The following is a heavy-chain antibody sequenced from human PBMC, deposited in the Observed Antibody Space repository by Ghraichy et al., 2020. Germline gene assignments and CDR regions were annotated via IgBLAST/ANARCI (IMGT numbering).Heavy chain of an antibody. CDR1: GFTFSSYA. CDR3: AKDLVAGTRPQLYFDY. J-gene: IGHJ4*02. V-gene: IGHV3-23*01. D-gene: IGHD6-19*01. Sequence: GESLNISCAASGFTFSSYAMSWVRQAPGKGLEWVSAISGSGGSTYYADSVKGRFTISRDNSKNTLYLQMNSLRAEDTAVYYCAKDLVAGTRPQLYFDYWGQGTLVTVSS. CDR2: ISGSGGST.